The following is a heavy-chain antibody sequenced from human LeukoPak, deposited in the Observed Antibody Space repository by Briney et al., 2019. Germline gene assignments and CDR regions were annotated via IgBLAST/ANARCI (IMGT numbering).Heavy chain of an antibody. V-gene: IGHV1-46*01. CDR3: AKLVTMIVVVINPGY. Sequence: ASVKVSCKASGYTFTSYYMHWVRQAPGQGLEWMGIINPSGGSTSYAQKFQGRVTMTRDTSTSTVYMELSSLRSEDTAVYYCAKLVTMIVVVINPGYWGQGTLVTVSS. D-gene: IGHD3-22*01. CDR2: INPSGGST. J-gene: IGHJ4*02. CDR1: GYTFTSYY.